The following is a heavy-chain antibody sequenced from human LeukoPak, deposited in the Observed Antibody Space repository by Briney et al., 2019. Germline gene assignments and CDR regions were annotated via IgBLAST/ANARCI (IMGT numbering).Heavy chain of an antibody. CDR1: GGSISTSNYY. Sequence: SETLSLTCTVSGGSISTSNYYWGWIRQPPGKGLEWIGNIFYSGSTYYSPSLRSRVTISLDTSRNQFSLKLASVTAADTAVYYCARGAYCTSINCYGFDYWGQGTQVTASS. CDR2: IFYSGST. CDR3: ARGAYCTSINCYGFDY. D-gene: IGHD2-2*01. V-gene: IGHV4-39*07. J-gene: IGHJ4*02.